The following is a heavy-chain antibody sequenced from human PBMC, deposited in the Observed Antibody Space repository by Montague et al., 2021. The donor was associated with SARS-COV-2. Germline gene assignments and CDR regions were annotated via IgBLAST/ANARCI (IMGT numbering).Heavy chain of an antibody. CDR1: GGSISSSNYY. CDR2: LYYSGST. D-gene: IGHD6-13*01. Sequence: SETLSLTCTVSGGSISSSNYYWGWIRQPPGKGLEYIGGLYYSGSTYYNPSLRSRVTISVETSKNQLSLRLNAVTAADTAVYYCATEGAAAGFDFWGQGILVTVSS. J-gene: IGHJ4*02. CDR3: ATEGAAAGFDF. V-gene: IGHV4-39*02.